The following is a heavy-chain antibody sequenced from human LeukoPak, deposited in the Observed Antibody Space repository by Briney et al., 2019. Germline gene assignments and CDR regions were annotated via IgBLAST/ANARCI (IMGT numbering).Heavy chain of an antibody. D-gene: IGHD5-12*01. CDR3: ASRPGYDQGGAFDI. J-gene: IGHJ3*02. Sequence: SETLSLTCTVPGGSISSYYWSWIRQPPGKGLERIGYIYYSGSTNYNPSLKSRVTISVDTSKNQFSLKLSSVTAADTAVYYCASRPGYDQGGAFDIWGQGTMVTVSS. CDR1: GGSISSYY. CDR2: IYYSGST. V-gene: IGHV4-59*01.